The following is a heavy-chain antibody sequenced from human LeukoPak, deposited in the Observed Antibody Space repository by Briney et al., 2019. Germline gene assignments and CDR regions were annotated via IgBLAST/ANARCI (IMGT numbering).Heavy chain of an antibody. V-gene: IGHV3-23*01. CDR1: GFTFSSYG. D-gene: IGHD3-9*01. Sequence: GGSLRLSCTASGFTFSSYGMSWVRQAPGKGLEWVSAISSSGGSTYYADSVKGRLTISRDNSKNTLYLQMNSLRAEDTAVYYCAIFESYYYGMDVWGQGTTVTVSS. CDR3: AIFESYYYGMDV. CDR2: ISSSGGST. J-gene: IGHJ6*02.